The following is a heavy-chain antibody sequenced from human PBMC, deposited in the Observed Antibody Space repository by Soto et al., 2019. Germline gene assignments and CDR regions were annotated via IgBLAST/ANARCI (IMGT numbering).Heavy chain of an antibody. D-gene: IGHD3-10*01. CDR1: GGSISSSHW. CDR2: IYHSGST. J-gene: IGHJ4*01. Sequence: QVQLQESGPGLVKPSGTLSLTCAVSGGSISSSHWWSWVRQPPGKGLEWIGEIYHSGSTNYSPSLTTLVTISVDNSITQFSLRLISMTPPVSALYYSARSWGGEDYWGHGTLVTVSS. CDR3: ARSWGGEDY. V-gene: IGHV4-4*02.